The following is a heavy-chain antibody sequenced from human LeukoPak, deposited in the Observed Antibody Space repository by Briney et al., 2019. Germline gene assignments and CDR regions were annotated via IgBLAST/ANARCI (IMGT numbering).Heavy chain of an antibody. CDR3: ARGGSSTSGYYYYMDV. J-gene: IGHJ6*03. D-gene: IGHD2-2*01. CDR2: IIPIFGTA. CDR1: GGTFSSYA. V-gene: IGHV1-69*05. Sequence: SVKVSRKASGGTFSSYAISWVRQAPGQGLEWMGGIIPIFGTANYAQKFQGRVTITTDESTSTAYMELSSLRSEDTAVYYCARGGSSTSGYYYYMDVWGKGTTVTVSS.